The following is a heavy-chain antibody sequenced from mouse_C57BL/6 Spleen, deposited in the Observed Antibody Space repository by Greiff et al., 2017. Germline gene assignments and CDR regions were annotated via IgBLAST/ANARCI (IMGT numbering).Heavy chain of an antibody. CDR2: IDPSDSET. D-gene: IGHD1-1*01. CDR1: GYTFTSYW. V-gene: IGHV1-52*01. Sequence: VQLQQPGAELVRPGSSVKLSCKASGYTFTSYWMHWVKQRPIQGLEWIGNIDPSDSETHYNQKFKDKATLTVDKSSSTAYMQLSSLTSEDSAVYYCARPITTVVEGYFDVWGTGTTVTVSS. CDR3: ARPITTVVEGYFDV. J-gene: IGHJ1*03.